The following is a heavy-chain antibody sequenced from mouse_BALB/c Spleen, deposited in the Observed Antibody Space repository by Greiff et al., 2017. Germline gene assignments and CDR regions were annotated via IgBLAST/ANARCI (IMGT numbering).Heavy chain of an antibody. CDR1: GFSLSDSG. J-gene: IGHJ2*01. CDR2: ICGGGST. V-gene: IGHV2-6-5*01. D-gene: IGHD1-2*01. Sequence: VMLMESGPGLVAPSQSLSLTCAASGFSLSDSGVSWVRQPPGKGLEWLGAICGGGSTYYNSALKSGLSISKDNSKSQVFLKMNSLQTDDTAMYYCAKHRGDGLFDYWGQGTTLTVSS. CDR3: AKHRGDGLFDY.